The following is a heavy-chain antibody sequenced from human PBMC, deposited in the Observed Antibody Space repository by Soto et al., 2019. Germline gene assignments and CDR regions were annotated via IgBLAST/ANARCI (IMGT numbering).Heavy chain of an antibody. D-gene: IGHD1-7*01. CDR3: AGDPGITGTTVYGMDV. J-gene: IGHJ6*02. CDR1: GYTFTSYY. V-gene: IGHV1-46*01. CDR2: INPSGGST. Sequence: ASVKVSRKASGYTFTSYYMHWVRQAPGQGLEWMGIINPSGGSTSYAQKFQGRVTMTRDTSTSTVYMELGSLRSEDTAVYYCAGDPGITGTTVYGMDVWGQGTTVTVSS.